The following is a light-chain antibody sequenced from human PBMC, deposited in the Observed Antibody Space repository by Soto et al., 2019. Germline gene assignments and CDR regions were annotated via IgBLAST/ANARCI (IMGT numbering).Light chain of an antibody. CDR2: GAS. CDR1: QSVSSN. V-gene: IGKV3-15*01. J-gene: IGKJ1*01. Sequence: EIVMTQSPATLSVSPGERATLSCRASQSVSSNLAWYQQKPGQAPRLLIYGASTRATGIPARFSGSGSGTAFTLTISSLQSEDFAVYYCQQYNNWPQPFGPGTQVEIK. CDR3: QQYNNWPQP.